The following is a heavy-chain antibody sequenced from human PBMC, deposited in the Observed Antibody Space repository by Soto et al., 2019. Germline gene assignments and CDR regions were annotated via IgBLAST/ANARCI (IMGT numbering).Heavy chain of an antibody. CDR2: ISAYNGNT. J-gene: IGHJ6*02. D-gene: IGHD3-22*01. CDR3: ARLLRWSTGYYYTMDV. CDR1: GYTFTSHG. Sequence: QVQLLQSGAEVKKPGASVKVSCKASGYTFTSHGITWARQAPGLGLDWMGWISAYNGNTDYAQKLQGRVTMTTDTSTSTAYTELRSLRSDDTAVYYCARLLRWSTGYYYTMDVWGQGTTVSVSS. V-gene: IGHV1-18*01.